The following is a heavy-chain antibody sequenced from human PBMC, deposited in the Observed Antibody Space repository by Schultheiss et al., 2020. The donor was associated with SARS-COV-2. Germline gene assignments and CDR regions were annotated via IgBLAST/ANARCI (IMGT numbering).Heavy chain of an antibody. J-gene: IGHJ5*02. CDR2: INHSGST. CDR3: ARYYYDSSGLNWFDP. CDR1: GGSFSGYY. Sequence: SETLSLTCAVYGGSFSGYYWSWIRQPPGKGLEWIGEINHSGSTNYNPSLKSRVTVSLDTSKNQFSLKLSSVTAADTAVYYCARYYYDSSGLNWFDPWGQGTLVTVSS. D-gene: IGHD3-22*01. V-gene: IGHV4-34*01.